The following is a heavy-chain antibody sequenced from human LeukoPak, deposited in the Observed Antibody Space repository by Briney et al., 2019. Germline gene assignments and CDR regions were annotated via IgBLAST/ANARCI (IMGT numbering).Heavy chain of an antibody. V-gene: IGHV4-4*07. CDR3: AGGKYYYDSSGYLYAFDI. D-gene: IGHD3-22*01. CDR1: GGSISSYY. Sequence: SETLSLTCTVSGGSISSYYWSWIRQPAGKGLEWIGRIYTSGSTNYNPSLKSRVTMSVDTSKSQFSLKLSSVTAADTAAYYCAGGKYYYDSSGYLYAFDIWGQGTMVTVSS. J-gene: IGHJ3*02. CDR2: IYTSGST.